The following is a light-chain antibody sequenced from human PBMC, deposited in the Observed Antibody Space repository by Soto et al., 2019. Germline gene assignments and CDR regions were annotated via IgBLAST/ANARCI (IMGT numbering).Light chain of an antibody. CDR2: AAS. Sequence: DIHLTQSPSSLSASVGDRVTISCRASQSISTYLNWYQQKPGKAPRLLIYAASSVQTGVPPRFSGSGSGTDFTLTISSLEPEDFAVYYCQQRSNWPRITFGQGTRLEIK. J-gene: IGKJ5*01. V-gene: IGKV1-39*01. CDR3: QQRSNWPRIT. CDR1: QSISTY.